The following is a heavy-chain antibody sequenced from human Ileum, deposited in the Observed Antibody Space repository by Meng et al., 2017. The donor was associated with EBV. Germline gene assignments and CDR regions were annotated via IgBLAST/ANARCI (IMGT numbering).Heavy chain of an antibody. D-gene: IGHD3-22*01. CDR1: GGSIVRGDW. V-gene: IGHV4-4*02. CDR3: ASSDYYRSDY. Sequence: VQLPDAGPGLWTPSGPLSLTCAVSGGSIVRGDWWSWVRQPPGKWLEWIGETSHSGSTNYSPSLKSRVTISLDKSKNQLSLKLNSVTAADTAVYYCASSDYYRSDYWGQGTLVTVSS. J-gene: IGHJ4*02. CDR2: TSHSGST.